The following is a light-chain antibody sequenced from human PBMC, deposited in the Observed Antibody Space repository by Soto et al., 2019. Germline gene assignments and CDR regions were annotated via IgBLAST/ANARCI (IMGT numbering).Light chain of an antibody. V-gene: IGKV3-15*01. J-gene: IGKJ4*01. CDR2: GVS. Sequence: DIVLTQSPGTLSLSPGERATLSCGASQSVSSYLAWYQQKPGQAPRLLMYGVSTRATGIPARFGGSGSATEFTLTISSLQSEDFAVYYCQQYSQWPLTFGGGTKVDIK. CDR1: QSVSSY. CDR3: QQYSQWPLT.